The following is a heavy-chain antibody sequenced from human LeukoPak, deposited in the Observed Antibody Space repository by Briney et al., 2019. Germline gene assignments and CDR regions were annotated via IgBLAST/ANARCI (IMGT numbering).Heavy chain of an antibody. CDR2: IWYDGSNK. V-gene: IGHV3-33*01. J-gene: IGHJ4*02. Sequence: LLGGSLRLSCAASGFTFSSYGMHWVRQAPGKGLEWVAVIWYDGSNKYYADSVKGRFTISRDNSKNTLYLQMNSLRAEDTAVYYCARDRGTTVTTLDYWGQGTLVTVSS. CDR3: ARDRGTTVTTLDY. CDR1: GFTFSSYG. D-gene: IGHD4-17*01.